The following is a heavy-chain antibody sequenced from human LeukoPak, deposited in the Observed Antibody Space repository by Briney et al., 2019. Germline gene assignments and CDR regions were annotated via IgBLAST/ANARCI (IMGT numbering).Heavy chain of an antibody. CDR3: TRLRWGYGDYDWYMDV. V-gene: IGHV3-73*01. CDR1: GFTFSSYV. Sequence: GGSLRLSCAASGFTFSSYVMHWVRQASGKGLEWVGRIRSKANSYATAYAASVKGRFTISRDDSKNTAYLQMNSLKTEDTAVYYCTRLRWGYGDYDWYMDVWGKGTTVTVSS. D-gene: IGHD4-17*01. J-gene: IGHJ6*03. CDR2: IRSKANSYAT.